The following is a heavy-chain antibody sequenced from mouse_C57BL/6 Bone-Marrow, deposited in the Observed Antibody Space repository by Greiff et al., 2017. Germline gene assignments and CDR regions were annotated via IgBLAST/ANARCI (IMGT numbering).Heavy chain of an antibody. D-gene: IGHD2-3*01. Sequence: VQLQQPGAELVKPGASVKLYCKASGYTFTSYWMHWVKQRPGQGLEWLGMIHPNSGSTNYNEKFKSKATLTVDKSSSTAYMQLSSLTSEDSAVYYCARYDGYYVDYWGQGTTLTVSS. CDR1: GYTFTSYW. J-gene: IGHJ2*01. CDR3: ARYDGYYVDY. CDR2: IHPNSGST. V-gene: IGHV1-64*01.